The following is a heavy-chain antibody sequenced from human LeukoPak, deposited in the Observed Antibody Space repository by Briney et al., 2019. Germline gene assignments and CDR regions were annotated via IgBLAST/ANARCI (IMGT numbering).Heavy chain of an antibody. CDR2: ISGSGGST. V-gene: IGHV3-23*01. CDR1: GFTFSSYA. CDR3: AKARYGSGSYYIFDY. Sequence: GGSLRLSCAASGFTFSSYAMSWVRQAPGKGLEWVSAISGSGGSTYYADSVKGRFTISRDNSKNTLYLQMNSLRAEDTAVYYCAKARYGSGSYYIFDYWGRGTLVTVSS. J-gene: IGHJ4*02. D-gene: IGHD3-10*01.